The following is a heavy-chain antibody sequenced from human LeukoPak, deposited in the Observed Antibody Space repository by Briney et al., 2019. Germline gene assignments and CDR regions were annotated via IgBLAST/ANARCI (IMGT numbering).Heavy chain of an antibody. D-gene: IGHD7-27*01. CDR3: AKPLTGAFYFDY. CDR2: IRYDGSNK. Sequence: SGGSLRLSCAASGFTFSSYGMHWVRQAPGEGLEWVAFIRYDGSNKYYAGSVKGRFTISRDNSKNTLYLQMNSLRAEDTAVYYCAKPLTGAFYFDYWGQGTLVTVSS. CDR1: GFTFSSYG. J-gene: IGHJ4*02. V-gene: IGHV3-30*02.